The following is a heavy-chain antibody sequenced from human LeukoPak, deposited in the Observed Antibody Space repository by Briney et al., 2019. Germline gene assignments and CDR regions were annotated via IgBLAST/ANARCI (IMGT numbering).Heavy chain of an antibody. J-gene: IGHJ4*02. CDR1: GGSISSSSYY. V-gene: IGHV4-39*01. CDR2: IYYSGST. Sequence: ETLSLTCTVSGGSISSSSYYWGWIRQPPGKGLEWIGSIYYSGSTYYNPSLKSRVTISVDTSKNQFSLRLSSVTAADTAVYYCARHNAPVGIVVVITDFDYWGQGTLVTVSS. D-gene: IGHD3-22*01. CDR3: ARHNAPVGIVVVITDFDY.